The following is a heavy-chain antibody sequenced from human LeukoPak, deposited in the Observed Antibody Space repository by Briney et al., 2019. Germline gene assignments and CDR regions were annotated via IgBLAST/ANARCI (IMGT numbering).Heavy chain of an antibody. J-gene: IGHJ6*02. Sequence: GESLKISCKGSGYSFTSYWISWVRQMPGKGLEWMGKIDPSDSYTNYSPSFQGHVTIPADKFISTAYLQWSSLKASDTAMYYCARQDCSGGSCLYGVDVWGQGTTVTVSS. CDR1: GYSFTSYW. D-gene: IGHD2-15*01. CDR2: IDPSDSYT. CDR3: ARQDCSGGSCLYGVDV. V-gene: IGHV5-10-1*01.